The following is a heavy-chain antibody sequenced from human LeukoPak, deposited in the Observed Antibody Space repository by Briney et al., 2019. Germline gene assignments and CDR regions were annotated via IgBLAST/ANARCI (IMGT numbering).Heavy chain of an antibody. CDR1: GFTFSSYS. CDR3: ARDHRYAFDN. CDR2: VGIDSGNT. Sequence: GGSLRLSCAASGFTFSSYSMNWVRQAPGKELEWISYVGIDSGNTKYADSVKGRFTISGDSAKNSVFLQMNSLRVEDTAVYYCARDHRYAFDNWGQGTLVTVSS. V-gene: IGHV3-48*04. J-gene: IGHJ4*02. D-gene: IGHD5-12*01.